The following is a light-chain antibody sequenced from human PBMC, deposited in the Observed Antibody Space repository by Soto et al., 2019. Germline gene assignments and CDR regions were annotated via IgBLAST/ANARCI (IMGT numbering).Light chain of an antibody. CDR2: EVS. CDR1: SSDVGGHSY. J-gene: IGLJ1*01. V-gene: IGLV2-14*01. Sequence: QSALTQPASVSGSPGQSITISCTGTSSDVGGHSYVSWYQQHPGKAPKLLIYEVSKRPSGVSNRFSGSKSANTASLTISRLQAEDEADYHCSSYTSGSTTFVFGTGTKLTVL. CDR3: SSYTSGSTTFV.